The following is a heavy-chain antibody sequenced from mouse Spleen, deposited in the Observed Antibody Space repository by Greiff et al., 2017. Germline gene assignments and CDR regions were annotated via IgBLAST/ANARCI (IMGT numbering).Heavy chain of an antibody. Sequence: DVQLVESGGGLVKPGGSLKLSCAASGFTFSSYAMSWVRQTPEKRLEWVATISSGGSYTYYPDSVKGRFTISRDNAKNTLYLQMSSLRSEDTAMYYCARRGITTVVDWYFDVWGAGTTVTVSS. J-gene: IGHJ1*01. V-gene: IGHV5-9-3*01. CDR1: GFTFSSYA. CDR3: ARRGITTVVDWYFDV. CDR2: ISSGGSYT. D-gene: IGHD1-1*01.